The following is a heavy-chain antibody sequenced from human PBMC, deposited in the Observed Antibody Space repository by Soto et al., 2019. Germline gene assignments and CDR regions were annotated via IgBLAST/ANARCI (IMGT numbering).Heavy chain of an antibody. CDR2: IIPVFYTA. J-gene: IGHJ6*02. CDR3: AGERVEDGFGPTDSTYYYGMVV. Sequence: QVQLVQSGAEVKKPGSSVKVSCRASGGTFSSYALRWVRQAPGQGLEWMGGIIPVFYTANYAQKFQGRVTITEDESTTTVYMELSSLRSEDTAVYYCAGERVEDGFGPTDSTYYYGMVVWGQGTTVTVSS. V-gene: IGHV1-69*01. D-gene: IGHD1-26*01. CDR1: GGTFSSYA.